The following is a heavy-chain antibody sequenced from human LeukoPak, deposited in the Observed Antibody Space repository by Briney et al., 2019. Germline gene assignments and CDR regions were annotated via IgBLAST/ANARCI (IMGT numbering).Heavy chain of an antibody. D-gene: IGHD4-17*01. Sequence: GSSVKVSCKASGGTFSSYAISWVRQAPGQGLEWMGGIIPIFGTANYAQKFQGRVTITADESTSTAYMELSSLRSEDTAVYYCARARGDYGDGPNWFDPWGQGTLVTVSS. CDR2: IIPIFGTA. V-gene: IGHV1-69*01. CDR3: ARARGDYGDGPNWFDP. CDR1: GGTFSSYA. J-gene: IGHJ5*02.